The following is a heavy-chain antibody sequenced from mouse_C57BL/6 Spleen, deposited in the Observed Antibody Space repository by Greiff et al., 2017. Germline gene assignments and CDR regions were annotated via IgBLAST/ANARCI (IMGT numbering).Heavy chain of an antibody. D-gene: IGHD3-3*01. V-gene: IGHV5-15*01. CDR1: GFTFSDYG. CDR2: ISNLAYSI. CDR3: ARGDRGYFDY. Sequence: EVQRVESGGGLVQPGGSLKLSCAASGFTFSDYGMAWVRQAPRKGPEWVAFISNLAYSIYYADTVTGRFTISRENAKNTLYLEMSSLRSEDTAMYYCARGDRGYFDYWGQGTTLTVAS. J-gene: IGHJ2*01.